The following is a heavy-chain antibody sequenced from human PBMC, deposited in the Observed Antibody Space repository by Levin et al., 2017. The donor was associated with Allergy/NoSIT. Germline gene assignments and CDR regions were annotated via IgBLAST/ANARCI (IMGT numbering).Heavy chain of an antibody. Sequence: VASVKVSCKASGHTITGHYFHWVRQAPGQGLEWMGWSYPKSGGTKYAQKFQGRVTMTKDTSLNTIYIELSRLTSDDTAVYYCARDDEGPQAFDLWGQGTMIIVSS. CDR1: GHTITGHY. J-gene: IGHJ3*01. V-gene: IGHV1-2*02. CDR2: SYPKSGGT. CDR3: ARDDEGPQAFDL.